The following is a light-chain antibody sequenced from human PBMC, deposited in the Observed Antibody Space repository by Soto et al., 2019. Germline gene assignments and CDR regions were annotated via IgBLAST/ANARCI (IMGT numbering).Light chain of an antibody. CDR1: SSDVGGYSY. Sequence: QSALTQPRSVSGSPGHSVTISCTGTSSDVGGYSYVSWYQQHPGKAPKLLISDVSKRPSGVPDRFSGSKSGNTASLTISGLQAEDEADYYCCSYADNYSYVFGTGTKVTVL. CDR3: CSYADNYSYV. CDR2: DVS. V-gene: IGLV2-11*01. J-gene: IGLJ1*01.